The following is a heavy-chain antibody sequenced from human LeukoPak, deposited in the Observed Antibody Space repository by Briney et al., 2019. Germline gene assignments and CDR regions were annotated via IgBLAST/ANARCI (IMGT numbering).Heavy chain of an antibody. D-gene: IGHD3-3*01. CDR3: ARASTVNDFWSGSIMHYFDY. Sequence: SETLSLTCTVSSGSISSTSYYWGWIRQPPGMGLEWIGSMYYSGSTYYNPSLKSRVTISVNTSKSQFSLKLSSVTAADTAVYYCARASTVNDFWSGSIMHYFDYWGQGTLVTVSS. CDR2: MYYSGST. V-gene: IGHV4-39*07. CDR1: SGSISSTSYY. J-gene: IGHJ4*02.